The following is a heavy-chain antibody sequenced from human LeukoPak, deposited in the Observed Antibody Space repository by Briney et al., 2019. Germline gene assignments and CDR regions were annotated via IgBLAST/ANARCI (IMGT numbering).Heavy chain of an antibody. CDR3: ARLTFYDYVWGSYRPSDDY. J-gene: IGHJ4*02. V-gene: IGHV4-59*05. Sequence: SETLSLTCTVSGGSISSYYWSWIRQPPGKGLEWIGSIYYSGSTYYNPSLKSRVTISVDTSKNQFSLKLSSVTAADTAVYYCARLTFYDYVWGSYRPSDDYWGQGTLVTVSS. CDR2: IYYSGST. CDR1: GGSISSYY. D-gene: IGHD3-16*02.